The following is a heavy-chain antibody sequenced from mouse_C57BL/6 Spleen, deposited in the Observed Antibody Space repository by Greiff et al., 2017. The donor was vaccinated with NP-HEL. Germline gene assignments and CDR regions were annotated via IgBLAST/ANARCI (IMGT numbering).Heavy chain of an antibody. CDR3: ARGPPLAYYSNYGGAMDY. V-gene: IGHV14-2*01. D-gene: IGHD2-5*01. CDR1: GFNIKDYY. Sequence: EVQLVESGAELVKPGASVKLSCTASGFNIKDYYMHWVKQRTEQGLEWIGRIDPEDGETKYAPKFQGKATITADTSSNTAYLQLSSLTSEDTAVYYCARGPPLAYYSNYGGAMDYWGQGTSVTVSS. J-gene: IGHJ4*01. CDR2: IDPEDGET.